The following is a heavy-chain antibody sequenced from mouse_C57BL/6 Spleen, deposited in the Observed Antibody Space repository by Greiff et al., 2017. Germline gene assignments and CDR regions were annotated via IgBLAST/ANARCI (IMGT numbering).Heavy chain of an antibody. V-gene: IGHV1-4*01. CDR2: INPSSGYT. Sequence: QVQLQQSGAELARPGASVKMSCKASGYTFTSYTMHWVKQRPGQGLEWIGYINPSSGYTKYNQKFKDKATLTADKSSSTAYMQLSSLTSEDSAVYYCARFEGHAMDYWGQGTSVTVSS. J-gene: IGHJ4*01. CDR1: GYTFTSYT. CDR3: ARFEGHAMDY.